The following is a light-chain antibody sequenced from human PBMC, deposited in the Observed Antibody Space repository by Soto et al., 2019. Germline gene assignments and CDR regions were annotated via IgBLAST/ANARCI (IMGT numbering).Light chain of an antibody. Sequence: EIVLTQSPATLSLSPGERATLSCRASQSVSSYLAWYQQKPGQAPRLLIYDASNRASGIPARFSGSGSGTDFTLTISSLEPEDFAVYYCQQWGTFGPGTKVDIK. J-gene: IGKJ3*01. CDR1: QSVSSY. CDR2: DAS. CDR3: QQWGT. V-gene: IGKV3-11*01.